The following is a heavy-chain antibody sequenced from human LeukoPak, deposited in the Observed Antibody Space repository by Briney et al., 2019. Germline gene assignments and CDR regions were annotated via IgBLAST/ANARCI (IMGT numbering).Heavy chain of an antibody. Sequence: ASVKVSCKASGGTFSSYAISWVRQAPGQGLEWMGRIIPIFGTANYAQKFQGRVTITPDESTSTAYMELGSLRPEDTAVYYCAREEDFWSGYRSGYFDYWGQGTLVTVSS. J-gene: IGHJ4*02. V-gene: IGHV1-69*13. D-gene: IGHD3-3*01. CDR3: AREEDFWSGYRSGYFDY. CDR2: IIPIFGTA. CDR1: GGTFSSYA.